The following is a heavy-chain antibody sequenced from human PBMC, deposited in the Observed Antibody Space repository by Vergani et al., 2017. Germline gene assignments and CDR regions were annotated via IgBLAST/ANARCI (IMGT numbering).Heavy chain of an antibody. V-gene: IGHV5-51*01. Sequence: EVPLVQSGAEVKQPGASLKISCKGSGYRFTTYWIGWVRQMPGKGLEWMGIIYPGDSDTRYSPSSQGQVTFSADKSISTAYLQWSHLNASYTAMYYFTRLGDKGAGSYYDNYSDAWGQGSLVTVSS. CDR2: IYPGDSDT. D-gene: IGHD3-10*01. J-gene: IGHJ4*02. CDR3: TRLGDKGAGSYYDNYSDA. CDR1: GYRFTTYW.